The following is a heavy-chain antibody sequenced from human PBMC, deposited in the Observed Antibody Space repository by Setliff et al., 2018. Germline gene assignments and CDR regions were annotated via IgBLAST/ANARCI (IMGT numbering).Heavy chain of an antibody. CDR2: IYYSGST. V-gene: IGHV4-59*11. J-gene: IGHJ4*02. CDR1: GGSISSHY. CDR3: ARETIAARGDFDY. D-gene: IGHD6-6*01. Sequence: SETLSLTCTVSGGSISSHYWSWIRQPPGKGLEWIGNIYYSGSTNYNPSLKSRVTISVDTSKKQFSLKLSSVTAADTAVYYCARETIAARGDFDYWGQGTQVTVSS.